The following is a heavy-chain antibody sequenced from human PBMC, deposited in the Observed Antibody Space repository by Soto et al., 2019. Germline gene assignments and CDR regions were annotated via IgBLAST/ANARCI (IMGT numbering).Heavy chain of an antibody. CDR1: GFTFSTYA. Sequence: EVQLLESGGGLVQPGGSLKLSCAASGFTFSTYAMSWVRQAPGKGLEWVSTITDSGDRTHYADSVKGRFAISRDNSKNTLYLQMTSLRAEDTALYYFAQDHEAGPFDYWGQGTLVTVSS. J-gene: IGHJ4*02. V-gene: IGHV3-23*01. CDR3: AQDHEAGPFDY. CDR2: ITDSGDRT. D-gene: IGHD6-13*01.